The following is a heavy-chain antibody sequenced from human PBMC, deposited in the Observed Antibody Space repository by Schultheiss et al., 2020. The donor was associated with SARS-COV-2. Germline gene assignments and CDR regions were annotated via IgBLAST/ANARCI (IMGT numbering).Heavy chain of an antibody. CDR1: GGSISSGGYY. CDR2: IYTSGST. Sequence: SETLSLTCTVSGGSISSGGYYWSWIRQPPGKGLEWIGRIYTSGSTNYNPSLKSRVTISVDTSKNQFSLKLSSVTAADTAVYYCARDRVGATLLFDYWGQGTLVTVSS. CDR3: ARDRVGATLLFDY. D-gene: IGHD1-26*01. J-gene: IGHJ4*02. V-gene: IGHV4-61*02.